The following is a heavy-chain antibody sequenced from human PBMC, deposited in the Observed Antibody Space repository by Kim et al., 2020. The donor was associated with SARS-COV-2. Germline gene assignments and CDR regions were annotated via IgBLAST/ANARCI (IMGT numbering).Heavy chain of an antibody. Sequence: GGSRRLSCAASGFTFSSYAMSWVRQAPGKGLEWVSGISASGGNTYYADPVKGRFTVSRDNSKNTVYLYMNSLRAEDTAVYYCAKEEEVITVFYFDYWGQG. J-gene: IGHJ4*02. V-gene: IGHV3-23*01. D-gene: IGHD3-22*01. CDR3: AKEEEVITVFYFDY. CDR2: ISASGGNT. CDR1: GFTFSSYA.